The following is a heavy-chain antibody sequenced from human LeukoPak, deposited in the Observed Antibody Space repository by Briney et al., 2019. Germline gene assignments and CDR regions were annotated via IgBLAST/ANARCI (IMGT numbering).Heavy chain of an antibody. V-gene: IGHV4-59*12. Sequence: SETLSLTCTVSGGSISSYYWSWIRQPPGKGLEWLGYIYYSGSTNYNPSLKSRVTISVDTSKNQFSLKLSSVTAADTAVYYCARGGYNFDWYPVRPHDAFDIWGQGTMVTVSS. D-gene: IGHD3-9*01. CDR1: GGSISSYY. J-gene: IGHJ3*02. CDR3: ARGGYNFDWYPVRPHDAFDI. CDR2: IYYSGST.